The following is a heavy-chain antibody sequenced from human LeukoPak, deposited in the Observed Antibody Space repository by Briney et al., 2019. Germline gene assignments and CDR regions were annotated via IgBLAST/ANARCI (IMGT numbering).Heavy chain of an antibody. Sequence: ASVKVSCKASGYTFTSYGISWVRQAPGQGLEWMGWISAYNGNTNYAQKLQGRVTMTTDTSTSTAYMELRSLRSDNTAVYYCARDAPITPYDFWSGYYSSSDAFDIWGQGTMVTVSS. CDR2: ISAYNGNT. CDR1: GYTFTSYG. J-gene: IGHJ3*02. V-gene: IGHV1-18*01. D-gene: IGHD3-3*01. CDR3: ARDAPITPYDFWSGYYSSSDAFDI.